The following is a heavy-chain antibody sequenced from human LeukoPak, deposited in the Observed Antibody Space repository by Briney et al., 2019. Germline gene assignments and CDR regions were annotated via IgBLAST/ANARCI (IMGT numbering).Heavy chain of an antibody. CDR2: IYRSGST. D-gene: IGHD7-27*01. V-gene: IGHV4-30-2*01. CDR1: GGSISSGGYS. CDR3: ASSGDKKALFDY. Sequence: PSETLSLTCAVSGGSISSGGYSWSWIRQPPGKGLEWIGYIYRSGSTYYNPSLKSRVTISVDRSKNQFSLKLSSVTAADTAVYYCASSGDKKALFDYWGQGTLVTVSS. J-gene: IGHJ4*02.